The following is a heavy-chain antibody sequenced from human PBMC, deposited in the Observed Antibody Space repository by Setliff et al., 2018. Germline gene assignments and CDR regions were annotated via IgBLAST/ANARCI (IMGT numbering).Heavy chain of an antibody. CDR3: ARDSPTVVTHLRVFDI. V-gene: IGHV1-2*02. CDR2: IDPNSGVT. J-gene: IGHJ3*02. D-gene: IGHD4-17*01. CDR1: GYTFTINH. Sequence: ASVKVSCKASGYTFTINHLYWVRQAPGQGLECMGWIDPNSGVTHYGQKFQGRVSMTRDTSISTAFMELSGLTSDDTAVYYCARDSPTVVTHLRVFDIWGQGTRVTVS.